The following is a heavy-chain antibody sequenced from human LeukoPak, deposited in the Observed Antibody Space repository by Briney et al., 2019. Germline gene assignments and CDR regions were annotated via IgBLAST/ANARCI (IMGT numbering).Heavy chain of an antibody. J-gene: IGHJ6*02. D-gene: IGHD2-15*01. Sequence: SETLSLTCTVSGGSISSYYWSWIRQPPGKGLEWIGYIYYSGSTNYNPSPKSRVTISVDTSKNQFSLKLSSVTAADTAVYYCARMSVGSGQGYCSGGSCPLYHYYGMDVWGQGTTVTVSS. V-gene: IGHV4-59*01. CDR3: ARMSVGSGQGYCSGGSCPLYHYYGMDV. CDR2: IYYSGST. CDR1: GGSISSYY.